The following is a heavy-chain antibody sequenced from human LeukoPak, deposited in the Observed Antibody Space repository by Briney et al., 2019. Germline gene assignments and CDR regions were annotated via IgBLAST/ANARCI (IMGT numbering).Heavy chain of an antibody. D-gene: IGHD1-26*01. J-gene: IGHJ4*02. V-gene: IGHV3-21*01. CDR2: ISSTSDYT. CDR3: GDATSDY. Sequence: GGSLRLSCAASGFTFSSYNMNWVRQAPGKGLEWVSSISSTSDYTYYADSVKGRFTISRDNAKNSLFLQMNSLRAEDTAVYYCGDATSDYWGQGTLATVSS. CDR1: GFTFSSYN.